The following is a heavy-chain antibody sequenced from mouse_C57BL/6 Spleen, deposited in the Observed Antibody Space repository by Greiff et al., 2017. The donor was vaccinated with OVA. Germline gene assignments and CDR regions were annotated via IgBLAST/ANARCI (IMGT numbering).Heavy chain of an antibody. CDR3: ARGNDGYLDY. D-gene: IGHD2-3*01. J-gene: IGHJ2*01. V-gene: IGHV5-17*01. CDR1: GFTFSDYG. CDR2: ISSGSSTI. Sequence: EVKVVESGGGLVKPGGSLKLSCAASGFTFSDYGMHWVRQAPEKGLEWVAYISSGSSTIYYADTVKGRFTISRDNAKNTLFLQMTSLRSEDTAMYYCARGNDGYLDYWGQGTTLTVSS.